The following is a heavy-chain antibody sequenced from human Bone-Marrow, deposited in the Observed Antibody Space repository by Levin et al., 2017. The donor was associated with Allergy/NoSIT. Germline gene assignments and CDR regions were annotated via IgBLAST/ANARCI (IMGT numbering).Heavy chain of an antibody. J-gene: IGHJ4*02. CDR3: ARTKVGGGDYLDYFDC. V-gene: IGHV3-23*01. CDR1: GFRFSSFA. CDR2: ITGGAATT. Sequence: GGSLRLSCAGSGFRFSSFAMSWVRQAPGKGLEWVSSITGGAATTYYADSVKGRFTISRDNSKNTLDLQMNSLRVEDKAVYYCARTKVGGGDYLDYFDCWGQGTLVTVSS. D-gene: IGHD4-17*01.